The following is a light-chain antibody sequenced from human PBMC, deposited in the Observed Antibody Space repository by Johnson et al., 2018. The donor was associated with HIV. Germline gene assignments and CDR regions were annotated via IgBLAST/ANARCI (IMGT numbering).Light chain of an antibody. V-gene: IGLV1-51*02. CDR2: ENN. CDR3: GIWDSSLSALYG. Sequence: QPVLTQPPSVSAAPGQKVTIYCSGSNSYIGNKYVYWYQQFPGTAPKLLIYENNKRPSGIPDRFSASKSATSATLAIPGLQTGDEADYYCGIWDSSLSALYGCGTWTKVTVL. CDR1: NSYIGNKY. J-gene: IGLJ1*01.